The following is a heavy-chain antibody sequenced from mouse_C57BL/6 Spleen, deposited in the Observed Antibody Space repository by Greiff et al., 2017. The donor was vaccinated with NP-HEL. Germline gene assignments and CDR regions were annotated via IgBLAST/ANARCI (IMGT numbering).Heavy chain of an antibody. V-gene: IGHV1-72*01. D-gene: IGHD1-1*01. J-gene: IGHJ1*03. CDR2: IDPNSGGT. CDR3: AHYYGSSYERYFDV. CDR1: GYTFTSYW. Sequence: QVQLQQSGAELVKPGASVKLSCKASGYTFTSYWMHWVKQRPGRGLEWIGRIDPNSGGTKYNEKFKSKATLTVDKPSSTAYMQLSSLTSEDSAVYYCAHYYGSSYERYFDVWGTGTTVTVSS.